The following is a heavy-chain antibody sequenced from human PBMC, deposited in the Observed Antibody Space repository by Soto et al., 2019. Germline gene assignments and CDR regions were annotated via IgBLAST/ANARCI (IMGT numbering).Heavy chain of an antibody. V-gene: IGHV3-7*01. CDR2: IKQDGSEK. CDR1: GFTFSSYW. CDR3: ARVWYGTFDY. Sequence: GGSLRLSCAAPGFTFSSYWMSWVRQAPGKGLEWVANIKQDGSEKYYVDSVKGRFTISRDNAKNSLYLQMNSLRAEDTAVYYCARVWYGTFDYWGQGTLVTVSS. J-gene: IGHJ4*02. D-gene: IGHD6-13*01.